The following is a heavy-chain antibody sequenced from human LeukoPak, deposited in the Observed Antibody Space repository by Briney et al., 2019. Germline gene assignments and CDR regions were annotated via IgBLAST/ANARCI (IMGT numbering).Heavy chain of an antibody. CDR3: TKDPLDY. V-gene: IGHV3-23*01. Sequence: GGSLRLSCAASGFTFSNYAMSWVRQAPGKGLEWVSGISGSAGGTLYSDSVRGRFTISRDSPKNTLYLQMNSLRVEDTAVYYCTKDPLDYWGQGTLVTVSS. J-gene: IGHJ4*02. CDR2: ISGSAGGT. CDR1: GFTFSNYA.